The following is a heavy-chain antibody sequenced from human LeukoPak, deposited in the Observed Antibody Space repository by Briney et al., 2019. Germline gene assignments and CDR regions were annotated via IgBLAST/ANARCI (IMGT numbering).Heavy chain of an antibody. V-gene: IGHV4-59*01. D-gene: IGHD3-3*01. J-gene: IGHJ4*02. Sequence: SETLSLTCTVSGGSISSYYWSWIRQPPGKGLEWIGYIYYSGSTNYNPSLKSRVTISVDTSKNQFSLKLSSVTAADTAVYYCARSISPTRYFWSSWREYYFDYWGQGALVTVSS. CDR1: GGSISSYY. CDR2: IYYSGST. CDR3: ARSISPTRYFWSSWREYYFDY.